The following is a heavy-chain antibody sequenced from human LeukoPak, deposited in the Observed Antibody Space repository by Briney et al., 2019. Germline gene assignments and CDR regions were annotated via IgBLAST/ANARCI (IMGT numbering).Heavy chain of an antibody. CDR3: ARGTRFYGSGSYNGWFDP. J-gene: IGHJ5*02. CDR1: GYTFTGYY. D-gene: IGHD3-10*01. Sequence: ASVKVSRKASGYTFTGYYMHWVRQAPGQGLEWMGWINPNSGGTNYAQKFQGRVTMTRDTSISTAYMELSRLRSDDTAVYYCARGTRFYGSGSYNGWFDPWGQGTLVTVSS. V-gene: IGHV1-2*02. CDR2: INPNSGGT.